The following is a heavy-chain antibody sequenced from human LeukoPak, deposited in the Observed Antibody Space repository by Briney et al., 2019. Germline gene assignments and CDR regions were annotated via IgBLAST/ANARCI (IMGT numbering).Heavy chain of an antibody. CDR3: ARDRLSAAGRGG. V-gene: IGHV1-2*06. J-gene: IGHJ4*02. Sequence: GASVKVSCKASGFTFTADDLHWVRQAPGHGPEWMGRINTNSGDTNYGQKSQDRVTMTRDTSITTVYMELSRLTSDDTAVYYCARDRLSAAGRGGWGPGTLVTVSS. CDR2: INTNSGDT. D-gene: IGHD6-13*01. CDR1: GFTFTADD.